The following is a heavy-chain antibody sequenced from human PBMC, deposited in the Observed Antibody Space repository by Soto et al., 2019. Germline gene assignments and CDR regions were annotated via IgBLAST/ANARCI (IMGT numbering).Heavy chain of an antibody. D-gene: IGHD3-16*02. J-gene: IGHJ5*02. CDR2: IIPIFGTA. Sequence: QVQLVQSGAEVKKPGSSVKVSCKASGGTFSSYAISWVRQAPGQGLEWMGGIIPIFGTANYAQKFQGRVTITAEESTSTAYMELSSLRSEDTVVYYCARAPYDYVWGSYRYLWFDPWGQGTLVTVSS. CDR1: GGTFSSYA. V-gene: IGHV1-69*01. CDR3: ARAPYDYVWGSYRYLWFDP.